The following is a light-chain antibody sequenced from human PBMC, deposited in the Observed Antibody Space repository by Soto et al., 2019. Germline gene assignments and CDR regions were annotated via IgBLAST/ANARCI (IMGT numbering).Light chain of an antibody. Sequence: SYELTQPPSVSAAPGQTARITCGGNNIGRKTVHWYQHKPGQAPVLVVYDDNDRPSGIPERISGSNSGITATLTISRVEAGDEADYYCQVWDSSINHPGVFGTGTKVTVL. CDR1: NIGRKT. V-gene: IGLV3-21*02. CDR2: DDN. J-gene: IGLJ1*01. CDR3: QVWDSSINHPGV.